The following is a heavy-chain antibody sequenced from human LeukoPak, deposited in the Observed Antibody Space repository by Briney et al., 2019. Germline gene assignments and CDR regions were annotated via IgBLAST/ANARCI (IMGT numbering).Heavy chain of an antibody. Sequence: GGSLRLSCAASGFTFSSYWMNWVRQAPGKGLEWVSYISSSGSTIYYADSVKGRFTISRDNAKNSLFLQMNSLRAEDTAVYYCASQLESNYYYDMGVWGKGTTVTISS. CDR2: ISSSGSTI. CDR1: GFTFSSYW. J-gene: IGHJ6*03. CDR3: ASQLESNYYYDMGV. V-gene: IGHV3-48*04. D-gene: IGHD1-1*01.